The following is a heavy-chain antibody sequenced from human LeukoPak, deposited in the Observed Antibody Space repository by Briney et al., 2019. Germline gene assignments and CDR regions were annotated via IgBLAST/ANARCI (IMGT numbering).Heavy chain of an antibody. CDR1: GFTFSNYA. V-gene: IGHV3-30*14. D-gene: IGHD2-2*01. CDR3: ARDLYCTTTSCYPWDAFDI. CDR2: ISYDGNTQ. J-gene: IGHJ3*02. Sequence: GGSLRLSCAASGFTFSNYAVLWVRQAPGKGLEWVAVISYDGNTQYYADSVKGRFTISRDNSKNTLYLQMNSLRADDTAVYYCARDLYCTTTSCYPWDAFDIWGQGTLVTVSS.